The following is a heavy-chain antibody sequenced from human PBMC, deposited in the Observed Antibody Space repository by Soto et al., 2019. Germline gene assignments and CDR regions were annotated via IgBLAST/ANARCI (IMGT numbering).Heavy chain of an antibody. CDR2: ISYDGSTK. CDR3: AKREEAGTIQTELEY. J-gene: IGHJ4*02. V-gene: IGHV3-30*18. Sequence: GWSLRLSCASSVFTFISYGMQWVRQAPAKGREWVAVISYDGSTKYYADYVKGRFTVSRDNYKNTLYLQMNSLRAEDTAVYYCAKREEAGTIQTELEYWGQRPLETFYS. CDR1: VFTFISYG. D-gene: IGHD1-7*01.